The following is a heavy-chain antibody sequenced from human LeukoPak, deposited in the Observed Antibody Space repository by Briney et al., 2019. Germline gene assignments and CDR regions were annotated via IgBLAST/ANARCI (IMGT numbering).Heavy chain of an antibody. CDR1: GFTFSSYR. D-gene: IGHD6-13*01. V-gene: IGHV3-21*01. CDR2: ISRSSSDI. Sequence: GGSLRLSCAASGFTFSSYRMNWVRQAPGKGLEWVASISRSSSDIYYADSVKGRFTISRDNAQKSLYLQMKSLRAEDTAVYYCARPVYSGSWSYFDYWGQGTLVTVSS. CDR3: ARPVYSGSWSYFDY. J-gene: IGHJ4*02.